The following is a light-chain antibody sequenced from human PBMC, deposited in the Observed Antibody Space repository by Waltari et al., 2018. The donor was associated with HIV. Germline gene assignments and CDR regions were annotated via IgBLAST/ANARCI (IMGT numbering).Light chain of an antibody. CDR2: ASS. CDR3: QQSYGDTRT. Sequence: IRMTQSPPSLSASVGDTVTITCRASEHVITYLNWYQQKPGQVPRLLIFASSRLQTGVPSRFRGSGSGTDFTLTINNLQPEDFATYYCQQSYGDTRTFGQGTTV. CDR1: EHVITY. J-gene: IGKJ2*01. V-gene: IGKV1-39*01.